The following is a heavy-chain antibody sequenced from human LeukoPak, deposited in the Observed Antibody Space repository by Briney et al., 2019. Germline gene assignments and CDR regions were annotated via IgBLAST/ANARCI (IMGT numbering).Heavy chain of an antibody. V-gene: IGHV1-69*05. CDR3: ARKAHYYDSSGVPINWYFDL. J-gene: IGHJ2*01. D-gene: IGHD3-22*01. CDR2: IIPVFGTA. CDR1: GGTSSSHHINSYP. Sequence: ASVKVSCKPSGGTSSSHHINSYPISWVRQAPGQGLEWVGGIIPVFGTAHYPQKFQGRVKITTDESTSSAYMELSSLRSEDTAVYYCARKAHYYDSSGVPINWYFDLWGRAPRSLSPQ.